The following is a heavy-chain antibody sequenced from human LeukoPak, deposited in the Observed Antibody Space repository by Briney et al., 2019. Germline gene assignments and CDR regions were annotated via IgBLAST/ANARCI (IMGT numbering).Heavy chain of an antibody. Sequence: SEPLSLTCTVSGGSISSYYWSWIRQPPGKGLEWIGDIYYSGSTNYNPSLKSRVTISVDTSKNRFSLKLSSVTAADTAVYYCARAYFSSWYMNWFDPWGQGTLVTVSS. CDR2: IYYSGST. V-gene: IGHV4-59*08. D-gene: IGHD6-13*01. J-gene: IGHJ5*02. CDR3: ARAYFSSWYMNWFDP. CDR1: GGSISSYY.